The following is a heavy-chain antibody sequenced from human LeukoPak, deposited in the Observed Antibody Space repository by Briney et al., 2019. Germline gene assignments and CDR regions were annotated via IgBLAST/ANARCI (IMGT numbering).Heavy chain of an antibody. V-gene: IGHV3-66*01. Sequence: TGGSLRLSCAASGFTVSSNYMSWVSQAPGKGLEWVSVIYSGGSTYYADSVKGRFTISRDNSKNTLYLQMNSLRAEDTAVYYCAIDGLYSSSWLGDYWGQGTLVTVSS. CDR2: IYSGGST. J-gene: IGHJ4*02. CDR3: AIDGLYSSSWLGDY. CDR1: GFTVSSNY. D-gene: IGHD6-13*01.